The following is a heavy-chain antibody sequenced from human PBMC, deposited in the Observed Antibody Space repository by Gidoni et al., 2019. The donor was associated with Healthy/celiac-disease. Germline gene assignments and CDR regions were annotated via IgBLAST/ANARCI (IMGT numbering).Heavy chain of an antibody. V-gene: IGHV1-8*01. J-gene: IGHJ6*03. CDR3: ARDSSSWYPSGYYYYYMDV. CDR2: MNPNSGNT. D-gene: IGHD6-13*01. Sequence: QVQLVQSGAEVKKPGASVKVSCKASGYTFTSYDINWVRQATGQGLEWMGWMNPNSGNTGYAQKFQGRVTMTRNTSISTAYMELSSLRSEDTAVYYCARDSSSWYPSGYYYYYMDVWGKGTTVTVSS. CDR1: GYTFTSYD.